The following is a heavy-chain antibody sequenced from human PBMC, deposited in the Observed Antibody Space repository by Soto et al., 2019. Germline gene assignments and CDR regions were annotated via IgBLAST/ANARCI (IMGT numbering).Heavy chain of an antibody. D-gene: IGHD4-17*01. CDR3: AKDYGDYVDAFDI. CDR2: IKRDGSEM. CDR1: GFSFSSFW. Sequence: EVQLVESGGGLVQPGGSLRLSCVASGFSFSSFWMSWVRQAPGKGLEWVANIKRDGSEMYYVDSVKGRFTISRDNAKNSLYLQMNSLRAEDTAVYYCAKDYGDYVDAFDIWGQGTMVTVSS. V-gene: IGHV3-7*03. J-gene: IGHJ3*02.